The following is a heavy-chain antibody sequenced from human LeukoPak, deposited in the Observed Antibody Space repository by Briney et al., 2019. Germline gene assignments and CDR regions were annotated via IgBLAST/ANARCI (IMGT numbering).Heavy chain of an antibody. CDR1: GFTFSSYG. CDR2: ISGIGGST. J-gene: IGHJ3*02. CDR3: AKDTRYYYDSSGYYPFDAFDI. Sequence: PPGGTLRLSCAASGFTFSSYGMSWVRQAPRKGLEWVSAISGIGGSTYYADSVKGRFTISRDNSKNTLYLQMNSLRAEDTAVYYCAKDTRYYYDSSGYYPFDAFDIWGQGTMVTVSS. D-gene: IGHD3-22*01. V-gene: IGHV3-23*01.